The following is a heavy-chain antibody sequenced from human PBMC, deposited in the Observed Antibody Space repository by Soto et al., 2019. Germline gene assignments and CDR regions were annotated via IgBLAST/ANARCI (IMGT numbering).Heavy chain of an antibody. D-gene: IGHD5-12*01. Sequence: QVQLQESGPGLVKPSQTLSLTCTVSGGSISSGDYSWTWIRQHPGKGLDWIGYIFYSGSAYYNPSRNRRVTISVDTSKNQFSLKLTSVTAADTALYYCARGHEVGYNQYYFDYWGQGTLVTVSS. J-gene: IGHJ4*02. CDR2: IFYSGSA. CDR3: ARGHEVGYNQYYFDY. V-gene: IGHV4-31*03. CDR1: GGSISSGDYS.